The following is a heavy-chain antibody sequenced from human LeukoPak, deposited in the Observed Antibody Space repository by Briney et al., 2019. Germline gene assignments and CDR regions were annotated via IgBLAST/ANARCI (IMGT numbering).Heavy chain of an antibody. J-gene: IGHJ4*02. V-gene: IGHV4-61*01. D-gene: IGHD1-26*01. CDR2: IYYSGST. Sequence: PSETLPLTCTVSGGSVSSGSYYWSWIRQPPGKGLEWIGYIYYSGSTNYNPSLKSRVTISVDTSKNQFSLKLSSVTAADTAVYYCAGDGSDYFDYWGQGTLVTVSS. CDR1: GGSVSSGSYY. CDR3: AGDGSDYFDY.